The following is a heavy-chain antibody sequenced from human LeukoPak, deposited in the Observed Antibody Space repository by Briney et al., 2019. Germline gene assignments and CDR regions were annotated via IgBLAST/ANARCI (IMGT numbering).Heavy chain of an antibody. J-gene: IGHJ4*02. CDR1: AFTFSTYG. Sequence: PGKSLRLSCAASAFTFSTYGMHWVRQAPGRGLEWVALISSDGSHKYYADSVKGRFTISRDNSKNALYLQMNSLRAEDTAVYYCAKSESIIAVAGTLDHWGQGTLVTVSS. CDR3: AKSESIIAVAGTLDH. D-gene: IGHD6-19*01. V-gene: IGHV3-30*18. CDR2: ISSDGSHK.